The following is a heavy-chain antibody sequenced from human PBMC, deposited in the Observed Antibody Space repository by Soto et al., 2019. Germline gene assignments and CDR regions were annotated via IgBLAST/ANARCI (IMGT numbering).Heavy chain of an antibody. Sequence: ASVKVSCKASGYTFTGYYMHWVRQAPGQGLEWMGWINPNSGGANYAQKFQGRVTMTRDTSISTAYMELSRLRSDDTAVYYCARALRTKKDIVVVPAAIRIDYWGQGTLVTVSS. CDR1: GYTFTGYY. CDR2: INPNSGGA. J-gene: IGHJ4*02. V-gene: IGHV1-2*02. D-gene: IGHD2-2*01. CDR3: ARALRTKKDIVVVPAAIRIDY.